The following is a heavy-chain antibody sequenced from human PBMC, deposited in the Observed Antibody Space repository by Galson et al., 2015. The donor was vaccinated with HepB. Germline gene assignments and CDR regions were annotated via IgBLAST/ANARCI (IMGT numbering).Heavy chain of an antibody. J-gene: IGHJ4*02. CDR1: GYTFTSYG. CDR2: ISAYNGNT. D-gene: IGHD3-10*01. CDR3: AREGDYYGSGSYYCGFDY. V-gene: IGHV1-18*04. Sequence: SVKVSCKASGYTFTSYGISWVRQAPGQGLEWMGWISAYNGNTNYAQKLQGRVTMTTDTSTSTAYMELRSLRSDDTAVYYCAREGDYYGSGSYYCGFDYWGQGTLVTVSS.